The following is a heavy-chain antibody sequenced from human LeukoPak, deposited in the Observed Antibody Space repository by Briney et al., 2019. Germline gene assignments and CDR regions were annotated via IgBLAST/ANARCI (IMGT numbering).Heavy chain of an antibody. D-gene: IGHD3-10*01. CDR2: ISSSGGVT. V-gene: IGHV3-23*01. CDR3: ALNPDYYGSGSFDY. CDR1: GLTFSRHG. J-gene: IGHJ4*02. Sequence: GGSLRLSRAASGLTFSRHGVTWVRQPPGKGLEWVSGISSSGGVTYYADSVKGRFTISRDNSKNTLYLQMNSLRAEDTAVYYCALNPDYYGSGSFDYWGQGTLVTVSS.